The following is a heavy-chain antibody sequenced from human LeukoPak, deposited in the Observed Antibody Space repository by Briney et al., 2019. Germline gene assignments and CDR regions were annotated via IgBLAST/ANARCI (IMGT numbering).Heavy chain of an antibody. J-gene: IGHJ4*02. D-gene: IGHD4-17*01. V-gene: IGHV4-39*07. CDR3: ARDRTVTTGFDY. CDR1: GGSISSSSYY. Sequence: SETLPLTCTVSGGSISSSSYYWGWIRQPPGMGLEWIGSIYYSGSTYYNPSLKSRVTISVDTSKNQFSLKLSSVTAADTAVYYCARDRTVTTGFDYWGQGTLVTVSS. CDR2: IYYSGST.